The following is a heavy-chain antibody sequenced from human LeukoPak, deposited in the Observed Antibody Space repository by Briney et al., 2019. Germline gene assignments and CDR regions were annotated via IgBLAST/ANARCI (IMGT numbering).Heavy chain of an antibody. D-gene: IGHD3-9*01. V-gene: IGHV3-30-3*01. CDR1: GFTFSSYA. Sequence: PGGSLRLSCAASGFTFSSYAMHWVRQAPGKGLEWVAVISYDGSNKYYADSVKGRFTISRDNSKNTLYLQMNSLRAEDTAVYYCARDAAYYDILTGYEEWGQGTLVTVSS. J-gene: IGHJ4*02. CDR2: ISYDGSNK. CDR3: ARDAAYYDILTGYEE.